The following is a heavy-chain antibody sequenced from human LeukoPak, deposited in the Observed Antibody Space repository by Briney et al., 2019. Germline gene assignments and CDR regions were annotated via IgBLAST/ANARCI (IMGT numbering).Heavy chain of an antibody. CDR1: GYTFTSCD. D-gene: IGHD2-2*01. J-gene: IGHJ3*02. Sequence: ASVTVSFTASGYTFTSCDNNWVRQAPGQGREWMGWMNPNSGNTGYAQKFQGRVTMTRNTSISTAYMELSSLRSEDTAVYYCARGVDCSSTSRYAFDIWGQGTMVTVSS. V-gene: IGHV1-8*01. CDR2: MNPNSGNT. CDR3: ARGVDCSSTSRYAFDI.